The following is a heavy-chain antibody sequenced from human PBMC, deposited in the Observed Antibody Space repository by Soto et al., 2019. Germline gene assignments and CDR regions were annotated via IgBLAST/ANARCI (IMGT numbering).Heavy chain of an antibody. Sequence: LSLTCAVSGWSTSKGHYWGWLRQPGGKGREWIAIINHGGNTHNNQSVNGRVTKSRDMSKNQFSIELTSVTAADTALSYCSVDYTNSYYFGYWGQGSQGTVSS. CDR1: GWSTSKGHY. CDR2: INHGGNT. J-gene: IGHJ4*02. CDR3: SVDYTNSYYFGY. D-gene: IGHD4-4*01. V-gene: IGHV4-38-2*01.